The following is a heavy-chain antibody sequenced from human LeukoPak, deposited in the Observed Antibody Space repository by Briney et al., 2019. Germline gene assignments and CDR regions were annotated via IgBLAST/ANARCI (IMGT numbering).Heavy chain of an antibody. CDR1: GFTFRSYG. D-gene: IGHD3-22*01. J-gene: IGHJ1*01. CDR2: ISSNGGRT. Sequence: GGSLRLSCAASGFTFRSYGMHWVRQAPGKGLEYVSAISSNGGRTYYANSVKGRFTISRDNSRNTLYLQMGSLRAEDMAVYYCATYYYDSGGFHFHHWGQGTLATVSS. V-gene: IGHV3-64*01. CDR3: ATYYYDSGGFHFHH.